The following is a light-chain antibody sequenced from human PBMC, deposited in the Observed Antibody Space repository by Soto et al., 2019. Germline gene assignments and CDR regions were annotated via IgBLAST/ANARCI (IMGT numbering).Light chain of an antibody. CDR1: QDIANY. V-gene: IGKV1-6*01. CDR3: QQNFNYPRT. Sequence: IQMTQSPSSLSASVGDIVTMTCRASQDIANYLGWYQQKPGKAPNLLIFAASNLQGGVPSRFSGSGSGTDFPLTISSLQPEDFATYYCQQNFNYPRTFGQGTKVDIK. J-gene: IGKJ1*01. CDR2: AAS.